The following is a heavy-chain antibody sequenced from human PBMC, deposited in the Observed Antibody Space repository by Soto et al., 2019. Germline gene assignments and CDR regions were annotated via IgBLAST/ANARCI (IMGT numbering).Heavy chain of an antibody. Sequence: QVQLVQSGAEVKMPGSSVEVSCEASGREFRKYTISWLRQAPGQGLEWMGGIIPIFTATNYAQNFQGRVTITADESTSTAYMELSSLRSEDTAVYYCATERGNSGYFDYWGQGTLVTVSS. J-gene: IGHJ4*02. CDR3: ATERGNSGYFDY. CDR1: GREFRKYT. D-gene: IGHD2-21*02. CDR2: IIPIFTAT. V-gene: IGHV1-69*12.